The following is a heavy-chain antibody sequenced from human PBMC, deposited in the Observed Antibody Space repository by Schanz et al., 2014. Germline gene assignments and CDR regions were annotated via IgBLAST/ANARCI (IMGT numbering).Heavy chain of an antibody. D-gene: IGHD1-26*01. CDR2: IYYRANT. CDR1: GDSISSAY. V-gene: IGHV4-31*03. CDR3: ARVPEPGWFDP. Sequence: QERLQESGPGLVKPSETLSLTCTVSGDSISSAYWSWIRQHPGKGLEWIGFIYYRANTYYNPSLKSRVSISLDPSKTQFFLNLNSLTAADTAVYYCARVPEPGWFDPWGQGTLVTVSS. J-gene: IGHJ5*02.